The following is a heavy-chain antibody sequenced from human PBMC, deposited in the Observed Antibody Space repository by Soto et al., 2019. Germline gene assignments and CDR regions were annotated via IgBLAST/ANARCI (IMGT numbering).Heavy chain of an antibody. CDR3: ARSLLWLFYFDY. J-gene: IGHJ4*02. V-gene: IGHV1-2*02. Sequence: AAVKVSCKASGYTFTGYYMHWVRQAPGQGLEWMGWINPNSGGTNYAQKFQGRVTMTRDTSISTAYMELSRLRSDDTAVYYCARSLLWLFYFDYWGQGTLVTVSS. D-gene: IGHD2-21*01. CDR2: INPNSGGT. CDR1: GYTFTGYY.